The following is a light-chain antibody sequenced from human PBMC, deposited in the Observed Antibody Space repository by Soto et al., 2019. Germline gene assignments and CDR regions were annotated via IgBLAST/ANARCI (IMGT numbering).Light chain of an antibody. CDR2: DVS. Sequence: QSALTQPCSVSGSPGQSVTISCTGTSSDIGGYNYVSWYQQHPGKAPKLMIYDVSKRPSGVPDRFSGSKSGNTASLTISGLQAEDESEYYCCSYAGSYTWVFGGGTKLTVL. CDR1: SSDIGGYNY. J-gene: IGLJ3*02. V-gene: IGLV2-11*01. CDR3: CSYAGSYTWV.